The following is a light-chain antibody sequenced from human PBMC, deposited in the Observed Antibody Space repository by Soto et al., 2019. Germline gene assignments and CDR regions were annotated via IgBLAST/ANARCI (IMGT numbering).Light chain of an antibody. CDR2: GAS. CDR3: QQYNNWPPWT. Sequence: EIVMTQSPATLSVSPGERATLSCRASQSVYSNLAWYQQQPGQAPRLLIYGASTRATGIPARLSGSGSGTEFTLTISSLQSEGFAVYYCQQYNNWPPWTFGQGTKVDIK. V-gene: IGKV3-15*01. J-gene: IGKJ1*01. CDR1: QSVYSN.